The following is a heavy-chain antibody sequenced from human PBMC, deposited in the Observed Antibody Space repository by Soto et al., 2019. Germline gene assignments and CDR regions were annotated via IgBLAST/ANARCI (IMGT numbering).Heavy chain of an antibody. Sequence: EVQLVESGGGLVQPGGSPRISCAVSGLTVSSHYMNWVRQAPGKGLEWVSVIYSGGSTYYADSVRGRLTISRHDSKNTLYLQMHSLRVEDTAVYYCATVPEYSGYDFGYWGQGTLVTVSS. CDR3: ATVPEYSGYDFGY. D-gene: IGHD5-12*01. J-gene: IGHJ4*02. CDR1: GLTVSSHY. CDR2: IYSGGST. V-gene: IGHV3-53*04.